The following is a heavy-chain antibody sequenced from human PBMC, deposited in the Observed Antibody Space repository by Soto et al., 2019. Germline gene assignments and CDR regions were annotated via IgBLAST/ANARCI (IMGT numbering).Heavy chain of an antibody. Sequence: TSETLSLTCTVSGGSISSGGYYWSWIRQHPGKGLEWIGYIYYSGSTYYNPSLKSRVTISVDTSKNQFSPKLSSVTAADTVLYYCALSIAAAGNYYYGMDVWGQGTTVTVSS. CDR3: ALSIAAAGNYYYGMDV. CDR1: GGSISSGGYY. CDR2: IYYSGST. D-gene: IGHD6-13*01. J-gene: IGHJ6*02. V-gene: IGHV4-31*03.